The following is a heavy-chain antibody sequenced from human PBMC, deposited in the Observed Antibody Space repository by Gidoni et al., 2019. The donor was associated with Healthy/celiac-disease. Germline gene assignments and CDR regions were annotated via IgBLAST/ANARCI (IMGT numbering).Heavy chain of an antibody. D-gene: IGHD3-10*01. Sequence: QVQLVESGGGVVQPGRSLRLSCAASGFTFSSYGMHWVRQAPGKGLEWVAVISYDGSNKYYADSVKGRFTISRDNSKNTLYLQMNSLRAEDTAVYYCAKASGFRGVVPYFDYWGQGTLVTVSS. CDR3: AKASGFRGVVPYFDY. CDR1: GFTFSSYG. J-gene: IGHJ4*02. CDR2: ISYDGSNK. V-gene: IGHV3-30*18.